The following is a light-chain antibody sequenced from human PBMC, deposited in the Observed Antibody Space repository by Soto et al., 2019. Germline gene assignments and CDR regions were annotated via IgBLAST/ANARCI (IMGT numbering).Light chain of an antibody. CDR1: SSDVGAYNH. V-gene: IGLV2-14*01. J-gene: IGLJ2*01. CDR3: SSYTSTNTVV. CDR2: DVS. Sequence: QSALIQPASVSGSPGQSITISCTGTSSDVGAYNHVSWYQQHPGKAPKLMIYDVSNRPSGVSNRFSGSKSGNTASLTISGLQAEDEADYHCSSYTSTNTVVFGGGTKLTVL.